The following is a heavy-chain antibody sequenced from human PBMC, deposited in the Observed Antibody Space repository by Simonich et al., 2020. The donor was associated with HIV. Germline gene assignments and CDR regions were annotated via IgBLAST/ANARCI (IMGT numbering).Heavy chain of an antibody. Sequence: QVQLVQSGAEVKKPGSSVKVSCKASGGTFSSFAISWLRQAPGLGLEWVGGTIPIFGTANYAQMIQGRVTITADESTSTAYMELSSLRSEDTGIYYCARKGGGRGVYYFDYWGQGTLVTVSS. CDR1: GGTFSSFA. CDR3: ARKGGGRGVYYFDY. J-gene: IGHJ4*02. CDR2: TIPIFGTA. D-gene: IGHD3-10*01. V-gene: IGHV1-69*13.